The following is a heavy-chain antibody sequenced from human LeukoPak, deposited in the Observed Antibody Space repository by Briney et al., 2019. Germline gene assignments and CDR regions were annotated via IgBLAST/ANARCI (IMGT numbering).Heavy chain of an antibody. D-gene: IGHD4-11*01. CDR3: ARAPYYSNYGPYYYGMDV. CDR1: GFTFSSYS. CDR2: ISSSSSYI. J-gene: IGHJ6*02. V-gene: IGHV3-21*01. Sequence: GGSLRLSCAASGFTFSSYSMNWVRQAPGKGLEWVSSISSSSSYIYYADSVKGRFTISRDNAKNSLYLQMNSLRAEDTAVYYCARAPYYSNYGPYYYGMDVWGQGTTVTVSS.